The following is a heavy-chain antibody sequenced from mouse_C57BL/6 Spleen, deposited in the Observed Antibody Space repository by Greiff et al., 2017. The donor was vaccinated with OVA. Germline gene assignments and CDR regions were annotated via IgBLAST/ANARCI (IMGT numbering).Heavy chain of an antibody. Sequence: EVMLVESEGGLVQPGSSMKLSCTASGFTFSDYYMAWVRQVPEKGLEWVANINYDGSSTYYLDSLKSRFIISRDNAKNILYLQMSSLKSEDTATYYCARRYYGSSYNWYFDVWGTGTTVTVSS. V-gene: IGHV5-16*01. CDR3: ARRYYGSSYNWYFDV. D-gene: IGHD1-1*01. J-gene: IGHJ1*03. CDR1: GFTFSDYY. CDR2: INYDGSST.